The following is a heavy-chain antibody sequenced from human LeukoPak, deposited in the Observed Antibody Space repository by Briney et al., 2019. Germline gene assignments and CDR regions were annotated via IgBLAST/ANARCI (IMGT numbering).Heavy chain of an antibody. V-gene: IGHV4-59*01. D-gene: IGHD1-14*01. CDR2: IYYSGST. Sequence: SETLSLTCTVSGGSISSYYWSWIRQPPGKGLEWIGYIYYSGSTNYNPSLKSRVTISVDTSKNQFSLKLSSVTAADTAMYYCARDTPPGLRRGNRYFDLWGRGTLVTVSS. J-gene: IGHJ2*01. CDR3: ARDTPPGLRRGNRYFDL. CDR1: GGSISSYY.